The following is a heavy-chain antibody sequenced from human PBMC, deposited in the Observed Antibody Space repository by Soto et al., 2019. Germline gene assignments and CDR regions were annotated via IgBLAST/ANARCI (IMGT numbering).Heavy chain of an antibody. CDR1: GFNVGAFA. D-gene: IGHD1-20*01. V-gene: IGHV3-23*01. Sequence: VGPLRLSCAASGFNVGAFAVNWVRQAPGKGLEWVSGISVSDAFIYYADSVRGRFSISRDASENILYLQMNSLRVDDTALYYCTRETVAGITGLDYWGPGTLVTVSS. CDR2: ISVSDAFI. J-gene: IGHJ4*02. CDR3: TRETVAGITGLDY.